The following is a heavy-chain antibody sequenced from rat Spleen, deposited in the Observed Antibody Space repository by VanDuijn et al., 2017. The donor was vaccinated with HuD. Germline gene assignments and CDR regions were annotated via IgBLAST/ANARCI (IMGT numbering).Heavy chain of an antibody. J-gene: IGHJ2*01. CDR3: ARHEDYFDY. CDR1: GFTFSDYY. V-gene: IGHV5-22*01. Sequence: EVQLVESDGGLVQPGRSLKLSCAASGFTFSDYYMAWVRQAPKKGLEWVASISYEGSSTYYGDSVKGRFTISRDNAKSTLYLQMNSLRSEDTATYYCARHEDYFDYWGQGVMVTVSS. CDR2: ISYEGSST.